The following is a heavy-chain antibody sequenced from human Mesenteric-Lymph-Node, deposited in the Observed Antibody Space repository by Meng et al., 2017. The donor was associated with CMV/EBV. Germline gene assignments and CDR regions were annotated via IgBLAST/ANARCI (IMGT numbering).Heavy chain of an antibody. CDR3: ASFIRGYSYDSSKSDWFDP. D-gene: IGHD5-18*01. CDR1: GYSFTDYY. V-gene: IGHV1-2*02. Sequence: ASVKVSCKASGYSFTDYYMHWVRQAPGQGLEWMGWINPNSGGANYAQKFQGRVTMTRDTSISTAYMELSRLRSDDTAVYYCASFIRGYSYDSSKSDWFDPWGQGTLVTVSS. J-gene: IGHJ5*02. CDR2: INPNSGGA.